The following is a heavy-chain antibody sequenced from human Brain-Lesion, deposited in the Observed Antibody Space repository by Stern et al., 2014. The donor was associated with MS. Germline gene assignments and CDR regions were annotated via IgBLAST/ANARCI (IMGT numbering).Heavy chain of an antibody. V-gene: IGHV3-30*18. CDR3: AKDRQYLTFFFDF. Sequence: QVQLVQSGGGVVQPGRPLRLSCAASGFSFSSFGTQWVRQAPVKGLAWVALILYDGNKNYADSVKGRFAISSGNFKNTLYLQMNSLRAEDTAVYYCAKDRQYLTFFFDFWGQGSLVTVSS. CDR2: ILYDGNK. J-gene: IGHJ4*02. D-gene: IGHD2/OR15-2a*01. CDR1: GFSFSSFG.